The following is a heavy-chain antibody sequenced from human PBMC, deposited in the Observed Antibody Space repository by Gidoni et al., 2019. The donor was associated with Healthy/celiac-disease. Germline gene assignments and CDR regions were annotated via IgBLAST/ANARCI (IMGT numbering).Heavy chain of an antibody. CDR3: AHMGYLWFGELYLLDGMDV. D-gene: IGHD3-10*01. J-gene: IGHJ6*02. Sequence: TGTCTFSGFSLSTSGVGVGWIRQPPGKALEWLALIYWNDDKRYSPSLKSRLAITKDTSKNQVVLTMTNMDPVDTATYYCAHMGYLWFGELYLLDGMDVWGQGTTVTVSS. CDR2: IYWNDDK. CDR1: GFSLSTSGVG. V-gene: IGHV2-5*01.